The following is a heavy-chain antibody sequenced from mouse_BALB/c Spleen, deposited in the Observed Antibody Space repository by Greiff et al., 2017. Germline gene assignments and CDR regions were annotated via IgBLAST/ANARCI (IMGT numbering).Heavy chain of an antibody. Sequence: EVQLQQSGAELVRPGALVKLSCKASGFNIKDYYMHWVKQRPEQGLEWIGWIDPENGNTIYDPKFQGKASITADTSSNTAYLQLSSLTSEDTAVYYCTILGRRCAYWGQGTLVTVSA. CDR2: IDPENGNT. D-gene: IGHD4-1*01. V-gene: IGHV14-1*02. CDR1: GFNIKDYY. J-gene: IGHJ3*01. CDR3: TILGRRCAY.